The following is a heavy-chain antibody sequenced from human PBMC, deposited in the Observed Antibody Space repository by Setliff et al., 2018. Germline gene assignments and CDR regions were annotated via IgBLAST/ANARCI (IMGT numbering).Heavy chain of an antibody. J-gene: IGHJ4*02. CDR1: GGSISSGDYY. V-gene: IGHV4-30-4*08. Sequence: SETLSLTCTVSGGSISSGDYYWSWIRQPPGKGLEWIGYIYYSGSTYYNLSLKSRVTMSLDTSNNQVSLKLTSVTAADTAVYYCARSATLEWFIIDYWGQGTLVTVSS. CDR2: IYYSGST. D-gene: IGHD3-3*01. CDR3: ARSATLEWFIIDY.